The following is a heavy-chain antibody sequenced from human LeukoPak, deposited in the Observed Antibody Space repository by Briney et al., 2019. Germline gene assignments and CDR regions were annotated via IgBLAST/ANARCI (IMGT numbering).Heavy chain of an antibody. V-gene: IGHV3-20*04. CDR1: GFTFDDYG. Sequence: PGGSLRLSCAASGFTFDDYGMSWVRQGPGKGLEWVSGINWNGGSIGYADSVKGRFTISRDNAKNSLYLQMNSLRAEDTAVYYCARRGIAVAGPFDYWGQGTLVTVSS. D-gene: IGHD6-19*01. CDR2: INWNGGSI. J-gene: IGHJ4*02. CDR3: ARRGIAVAGPFDY.